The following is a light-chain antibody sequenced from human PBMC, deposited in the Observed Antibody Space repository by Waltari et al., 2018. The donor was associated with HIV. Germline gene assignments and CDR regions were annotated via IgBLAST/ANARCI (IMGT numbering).Light chain of an antibody. CDR2: DVT. J-gene: IGLJ1*01. Sequence: QSALTQPPSASGSPGPSVTIPCSGTSSAVGVYKFVSCYQLHAGKVPKLIIYDVTGRPSGVPDRFSGSKSGNTASLTVSGLRAEDEADYYCSSYGGNNNLLAFGTGTKVTVL. CDR1: SSAVGVYKF. V-gene: IGLV2-8*01. CDR3: SSYGGNNNLLA.